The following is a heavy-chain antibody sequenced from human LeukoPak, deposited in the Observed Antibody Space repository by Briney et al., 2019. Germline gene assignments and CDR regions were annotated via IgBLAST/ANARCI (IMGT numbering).Heavy chain of an antibody. CDR2: ISYDGSNK. V-gene: IGHV3-30*03. J-gene: IGHJ4*02. CDR3: ARLSGAYLIDY. Sequence: PGGSLRLSCAASGFTFSSYGMHWVRQAPGKGLEWVAVISYDGSNKYYADSVKGRFTISRDNSKNTLYLQMNSLRVEDTAVYYCARLSGAYLIDYWGQGTLVTVSS. CDR1: GFTFSSYG. D-gene: IGHD1-26*01.